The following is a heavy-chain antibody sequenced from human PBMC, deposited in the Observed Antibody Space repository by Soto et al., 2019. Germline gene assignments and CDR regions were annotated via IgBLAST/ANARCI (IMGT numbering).Heavy chain of an antibody. CDR3: ARDKDPGRFGEIAHY. J-gene: IGHJ4*02. CDR1: GFTFSDYW. CDR2: IKQDGSEK. D-gene: IGHD3-10*01. V-gene: IGHV3-7*01. Sequence: EVQLVESGGGLVQPGGSLRLSCAASGFTFSDYWMSWVRQAPGKGLEWVANIKQDGSEKYYVDSVKGRFTISRDNAKSSLYLQMNSLRAEDTAVYYCARDKDPGRFGEIAHYWGQGTLVTVSS.